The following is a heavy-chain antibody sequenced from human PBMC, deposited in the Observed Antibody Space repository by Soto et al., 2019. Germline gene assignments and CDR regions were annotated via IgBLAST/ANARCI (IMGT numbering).Heavy chain of an antibody. CDR1: GGSISSGDYY. J-gene: IGHJ6*02. V-gene: IGHV4-30-4*01. Sequence: SETLSLTCTVSGGSISSGDYYWSWIRQPPGKGLEWIGYIYYSGSTYYNPSLKSRVTISVDTSKNQFSLKLSSVTAADTAVYYCARGSAAAGSDYYYYGMDVWGQGTTVTVSS. CDR2: IYYSGST. D-gene: IGHD6-13*01. CDR3: ARGSAAAGSDYYYYGMDV.